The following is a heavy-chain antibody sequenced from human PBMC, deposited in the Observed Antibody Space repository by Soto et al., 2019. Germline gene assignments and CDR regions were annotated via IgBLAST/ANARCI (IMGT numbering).Heavy chain of an antibody. CDR1: GFAFTNYG. CDR2: ISNDGSKK. D-gene: IGHD3-16*01. CDR3: ARDVAMPTGFGLGY. V-gene: IGHV3-30*03. J-gene: IGHJ4*02. Sequence: QVQVVESGGNIVQPGTSLRLSCAASGFAFTNYGIHWVRQAPGKGLEWVAHISNDGSKKFYADSVKGRFNISRDNSENTGYLQMTSLRPDDTAVFYCARDVAMPTGFGLGYWGQGTLVTVSS.